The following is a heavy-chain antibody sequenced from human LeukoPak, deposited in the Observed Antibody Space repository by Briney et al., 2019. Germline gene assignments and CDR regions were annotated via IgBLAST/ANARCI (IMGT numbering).Heavy chain of an antibody. Sequence: KPSETLSLTCSVSGTSISSSSHYWGWIRQPPGKGLEWIGTTSYSGSAHYNSSLKSRITMSVDTSKNQVSLKLSSVTAADTAVYYCARGVGGYPFDQWGQGTLVSVSS. CDR1: GTSISSSSHY. CDR2: TSYSGSA. CDR3: ARGVGGYPFDQ. D-gene: IGHD5-12*01. V-gene: IGHV4-39*01. J-gene: IGHJ4*02.